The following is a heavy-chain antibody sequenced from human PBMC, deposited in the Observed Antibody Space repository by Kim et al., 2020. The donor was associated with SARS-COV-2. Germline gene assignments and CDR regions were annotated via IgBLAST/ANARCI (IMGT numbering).Heavy chain of an antibody. CDR2: ISYDGSNK. D-gene: IGHD1-26*01. CDR3: ATEWGLRSLTY. V-gene: IGHV3-30-3*01. CDR1: GFTFSSYA. Sequence: GGSLRLSCAASGFTFSSYAMHWVRQAPGKGLEWVAVISYDGSNKYYADSVKGRFTISRDNSKNTLYLQMNSLRAEDTAVCYCATEWGLRSLTYWGQGTLVTVSS. J-gene: IGHJ4*02.